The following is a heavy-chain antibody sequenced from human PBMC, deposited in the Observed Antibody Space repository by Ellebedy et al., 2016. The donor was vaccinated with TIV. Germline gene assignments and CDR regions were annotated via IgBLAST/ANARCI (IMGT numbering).Heavy chain of an antibody. J-gene: IGHJ4*02. CDR2: INTNTGNP. D-gene: IGHD3-9*01. Sequence: AASVKVSCKASGYNFTTYAINWVRQAPGQGLEWMGWINTNTGNPTYALGFTGRFVFSLDTSVSTAYLQISSLKAEDTAVYYCARNHYDFLTAYAHPPNYWGQGTLVTVSS. V-gene: IGHV7-4-1*02. CDR3: ARNHYDFLTAYAHPPNY. CDR1: GYNFTTYA.